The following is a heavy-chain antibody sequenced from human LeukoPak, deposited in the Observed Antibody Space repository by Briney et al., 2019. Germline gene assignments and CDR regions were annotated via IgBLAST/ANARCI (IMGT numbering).Heavy chain of an antibody. CDR2: ISYDGRNI. CDR1: GFTFNNYG. Sequence: GKSLRLSCAASGFTFNNYGMHWVRQAPGKGLEWVAVISYDGRNIHYPDSVKGRFTVSRDISTDTLWLQMDSLRTEDTAVYYCAKGPLRGTAAAIDYWGQGTLVTVSS. J-gene: IGHJ4*02. V-gene: IGHV3-30*18. D-gene: IGHD2-2*01. CDR3: AKGPLRGTAAAIDY.